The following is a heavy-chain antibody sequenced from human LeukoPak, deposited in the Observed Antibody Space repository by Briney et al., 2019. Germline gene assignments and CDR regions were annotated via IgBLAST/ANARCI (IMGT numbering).Heavy chain of an antibody. CDR3: ARGNRPRSTNRNYFDY. CDR1: GFMFSGYY. V-gene: IGHV3-11*04. Sequence: GGSLRLSCVASGFMFSGYYMGWIRQAPGKGLEWVSYISSTGNTIYYTDSVKGRFTISRDNAKNSLYLIMNSLRGEDTAAYFCARGNRPRSTNRNYFDYWGQGTLVSVSS. D-gene: IGHD2-2*01. J-gene: IGHJ4*02. CDR2: ISSTGNTI.